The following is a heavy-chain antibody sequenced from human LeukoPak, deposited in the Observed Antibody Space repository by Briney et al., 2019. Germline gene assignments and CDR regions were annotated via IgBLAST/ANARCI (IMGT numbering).Heavy chain of an antibody. CDR1: GFTLRSYE. Sequence: WGALRLSCVAPGFTLRSYEMNWGRQGPGEGVGGGLYISSSGSTTYYADSVKGRFTISRDNAKNSLYLQMNSLRAEDTAVYYCARGLSGSSSPLYPFDSWGQGALVTVSS. J-gene: IGHJ4*02. CDR3: ARGLSGSSSPLYPFDS. V-gene: IGHV3-48*03. CDR2: ISSSGSTT. D-gene: IGHD6-6*01.